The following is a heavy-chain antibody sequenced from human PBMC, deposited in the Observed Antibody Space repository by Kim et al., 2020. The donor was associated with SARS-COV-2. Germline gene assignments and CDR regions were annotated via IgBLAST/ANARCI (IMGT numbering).Heavy chain of an antibody. D-gene: IGHD6-19*01. J-gene: IGHJ6*02. CDR3: ARDRAVAGPQDYYYGMDV. V-gene: IGHV3-7*01. CDR1: GFTFSSYW. Sequence: GGSLRLSCAASGFTFSSYWMSWVRQAPGKGLEWVANIKQDGSEKYYVDSVKGRFTISRDNAKNSLYLQMNSLRAEDTAVYHCARDRAVAGPQDYYYGMDVWGQGTTVTVSS. CDR2: IKQDGSEK.